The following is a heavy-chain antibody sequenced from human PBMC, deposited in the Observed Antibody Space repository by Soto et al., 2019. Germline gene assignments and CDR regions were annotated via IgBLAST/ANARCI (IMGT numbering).Heavy chain of an antibody. J-gene: IGHJ6*02. CDR1: GDSVSSNSAA. V-gene: IGHV6-1*01. D-gene: IGHD3-10*01. Sequence: SETLSLTCAISGDSVSSNSAAWNWIRQSPSRGLEWLGRTYYRSKWYNDYAVSVKSRLTINPDTSKHQFSLQLNSVSPEDTAVYYCAGSFSGRGGMDVWGPGTSVTVSS. CDR2: TYYRSKWYN. CDR3: AGSFSGRGGMDV.